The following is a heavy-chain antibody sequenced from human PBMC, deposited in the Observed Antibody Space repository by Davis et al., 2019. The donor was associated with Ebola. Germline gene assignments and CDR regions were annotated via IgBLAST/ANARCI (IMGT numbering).Heavy chain of an antibody. V-gene: IGHV4-30-4*01. CDR2: IYYSGST. CDR1: GGSISSGDYY. CDR3: SRRDFWSGYHFDY. Sequence: SETLSLTCTVSGGSISSGDYYWSWIRQPPGKGLVWIGYIYYSGSTYYNPSLKSRVTISVDTSKNQFSLKLSSVTAADTAVYYCSRRDFWSGYHFDYWGQGTLVTVSS. J-gene: IGHJ4*02. D-gene: IGHD3-3*01.